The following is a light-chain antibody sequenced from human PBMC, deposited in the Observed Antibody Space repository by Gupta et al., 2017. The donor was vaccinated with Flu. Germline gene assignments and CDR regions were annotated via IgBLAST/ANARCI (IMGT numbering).Light chain of an antibody. V-gene: IGKV4-1*01. CDR3: QQYYTTLWT. CDR2: WAS. CDR1: QSVLYSSDNKNY. J-gene: IGKJ1*01. Sequence: DLVMTQSPDSLAVSLGERATINCKSSQSVLYSSDNKNYLAWYQQKPGQPPKVVIYWASTRESGVPDRFSGSGSGTDFTLTISSLQAEDVAVYYCQQYYTTLWTFGQGTKVEIK.